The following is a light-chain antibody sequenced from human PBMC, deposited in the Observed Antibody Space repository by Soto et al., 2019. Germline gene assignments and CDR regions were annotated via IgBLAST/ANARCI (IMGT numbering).Light chain of an antibody. CDR3: QQSYSTLFT. CDR2: AAS. V-gene: IGKV1-39*01. CDR1: QSISSY. J-gene: IGKJ3*01. Sequence: DIQMTQSPSSLSASVGDRVTITCRASQSISSYLNWYQQKPGKATKLLIYAASSLQSGVPSRFSASGSGTDFTLTISSLQPEDFATYYCQQSYSTLFTFGPGTKVDIK.